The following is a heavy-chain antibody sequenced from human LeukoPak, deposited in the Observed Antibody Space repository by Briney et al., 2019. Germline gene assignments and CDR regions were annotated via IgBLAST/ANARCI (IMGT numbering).Heavy chain of an antibody. CDR3: ARGPPPDFDY. Sequence: SETLSLTCTVSGGSISSGSYYWSWIRQPAGKGLEWIGRIHPSGNTNYNPSLKSRVTLSADTSKNQFSLKLSSLTAADTAVYYCARGPPPDFDYWGRGTLVTVSS. V-gene: IGHV4-61*02. CDR2: IHPSGNT. CDR1: GGSISSGSYY. J-gene: IGHJ4*02.